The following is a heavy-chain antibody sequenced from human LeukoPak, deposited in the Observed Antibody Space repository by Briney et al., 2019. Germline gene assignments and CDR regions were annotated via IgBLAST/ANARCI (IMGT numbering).Heavy chain of an antibody. V-gene: IGHV3-53*01. D-gene: IGHD6-19*01. CDR1: EFTFSSYS. CDR2: IYTGGTT. CDR3: ARSPAFYDGAVVKYYFDY. J-gene: IGHJ4*02. Sequence: GGSLRLSCAASEFTFSSYSMNWVRQVPGKGLEWVSVIYTGGTTHYADTVKGRFTISRDNSKNTVYLEMNSLRAEDAAVYFCARSPAFYDGAVVKYYFDYWGQGTLVTVSS.